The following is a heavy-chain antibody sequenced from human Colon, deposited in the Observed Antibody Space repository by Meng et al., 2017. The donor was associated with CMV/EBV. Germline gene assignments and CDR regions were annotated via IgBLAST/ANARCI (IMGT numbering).Heavy chain of an antibody. D-gene: IGHD3-22*01. Sequence: SETLSLTCTVSGASINNNTFYWAWIRQPPGKGLEWIGTAYYSGSTYYAPSLKSRLTMSVDTSKNQVSLKLSSVTAADTAVYYCASGAHDSSEGDWFDPWGQGTLVTVSS. CDR3: ASGAHDSSEGDWFDP. J-gene: IGHJ5*02. CDR1: GASINNNTFY. V-gene: IGHV4-39*07. CDR2: AYYSGST.